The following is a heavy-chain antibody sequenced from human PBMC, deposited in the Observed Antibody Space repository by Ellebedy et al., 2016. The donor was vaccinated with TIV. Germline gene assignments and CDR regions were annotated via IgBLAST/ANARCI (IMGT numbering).Heavy chain of an antibody. CDR2: IFGSGGGI. J-gene: IGHJ5*02. V-gene: IGHV3-23*01. Sequence: GESLKISCAASGFTFSRYAMSWVRQAPGKGLEWVSGIFGSGGGISYADSVKGRFTISRDNSKSMVHLQMNSRRPEDTAVYYCASLVGPFPGGFDPWGQGTLVTVSS. CDR3: ASLVGPFPGGFDP. D-gene: IGHD1-26*01. CDR1: GFTFSRYA.